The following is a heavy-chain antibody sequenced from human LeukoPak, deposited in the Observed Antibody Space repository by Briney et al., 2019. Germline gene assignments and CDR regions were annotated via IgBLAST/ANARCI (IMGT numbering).Heavy chain of an antibody. Sequence: GGSLRLSCAASGFTFSDYYMSWIRQAPGKGLEWVSYISSSGSTIYYADSVKGRFTIPRDNAKNSLYLQMNSLRAEDTAVYYCARLDRGYYDFWSGYYPHYYYGMDVWGQGTTVTVSS. CDR3: ARLDRGYYDFWSGYYPHYYYGMDV. J-gene: IGHJ6*02. CDR1: GFTFSDYY. V-gene: IGHV3-11*01. CDR2: ISSSGSTI. D-gene: IGHD3-3*01.